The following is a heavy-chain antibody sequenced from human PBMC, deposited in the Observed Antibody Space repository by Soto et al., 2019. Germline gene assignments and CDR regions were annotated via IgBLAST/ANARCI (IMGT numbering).Heavy chain of an antibody. CDR3: ARGRLMNHNPYYFDY. CDR2: MNPNTANT. V-gene: IGHV1-8*02. Sequence: ASVKVSCKASGYTFISYDINWVRQAPGQGLEWIGWMNPNTANTGFAQKFQGRVTMTRDIPASTAYVELSGLRSEDTAVYYCARGRLMNHNPYYFDYWGQGTLVTVSS. CDR1: GYTFISYD. J-gene: IGHJ4*02. D-gene: IGHD2-8*01.